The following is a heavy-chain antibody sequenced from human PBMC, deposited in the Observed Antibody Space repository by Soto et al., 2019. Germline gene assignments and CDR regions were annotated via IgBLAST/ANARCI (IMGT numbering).Heavy chain of an antibody. D-gene: IGHD3-10*01. V-gene: IGHV3-23*01. CDR3: AKRRSMVRGVSRSAYCYYGMDV. Sequence: PWGSLRLSCAASGFTFSSYAMSWFRQAPGKGLEWVSAISGSGGSTYYADSVKGRFTISRDNSKNTLYLQMNSLRAEDTAVYYCAKRRSMVRGVSRSAYCYYGMDVWGQGTTVNV. J-gene: IGHJ6*02. CDR2: ISGSGGST. CDR1: GFTFSSYA.